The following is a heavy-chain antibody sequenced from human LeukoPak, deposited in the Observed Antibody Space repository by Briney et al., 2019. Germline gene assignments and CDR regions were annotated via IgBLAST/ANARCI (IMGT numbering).Heavy chain of an antibody. CDR3: GRGRRGTPAAMVTKYNWFDP. J-gene: IGHJ5*02. Sequence: SGTLSLTCAVSGGSISSSNWWSWVRQPPGKGLEWIGEIYHSGSTNYNPSLKSRVTISVDKSKNQFSLKLSSVTAADTAVYYCGRGRRGTPAAMVTKYNWFDPWGQGTLVTVSS. CDR2: IYHSGST. D-gene: IGHD2-2*01. CDR1: GGSISSSNW. V-gene: IGHV4-4*02.